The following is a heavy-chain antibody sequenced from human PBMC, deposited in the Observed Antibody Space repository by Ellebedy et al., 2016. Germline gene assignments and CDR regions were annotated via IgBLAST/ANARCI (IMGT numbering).Heavy chain of an antibody. CDR1: GFTFSSYS. V-gene: IGHV3-48*04. CDR3: ARDSGGLIAAAGIFDY. Sequence: GGSLRLSCAASGFTFSSYSMNWVRQAPGKGLEWVSYISSSSSTIYYADSVKGRFTISRDNAKNSLYLQMNSLRAEDTAVYYCARDSGGLIAAAGIFDYWGQGTLVTVSS. D-gene: IGHD6-13*01. CDR2: ISSSSSTI. J-gene: IGHJ4*02.